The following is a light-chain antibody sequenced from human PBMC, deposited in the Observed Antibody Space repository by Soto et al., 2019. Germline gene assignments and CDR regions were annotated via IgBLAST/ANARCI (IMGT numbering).Light chain of an antibody. V-gene: IGKV3-20*01. Sequence: VLSQSPGTLSLSTGERATLSCRASQSVSSSYLAWYQQKPGQAPSLLIYGASSRATGIPDRFSGSGSGTDFTLTISRLEPEDFAVYYCQQDGGSTWTFGQGTKVDIK. J-gene: IGKJ1*01. CDR2: GAS. CDR3: QQDGGSTWT. CDR1: QSVSSSY.